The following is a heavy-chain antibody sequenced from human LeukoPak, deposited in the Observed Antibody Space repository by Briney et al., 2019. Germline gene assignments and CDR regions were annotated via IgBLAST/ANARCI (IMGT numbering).Heavy chain of an antibody. V-gene: IGHV3-23*01. D-gene: IGHD3-22*01. CDR3: AKGRPNYYDSSGYYRTNYYYYYGMDV. CDR1: GFTFSSYA. CDR2: ISGSGGST. J-gene: IGHJ6*02. Sequence: GGSLRLSCAASGFTFSSYAMGWVRQAPGKGLEWVSAISGSGGSTYYADSVKGRFTISRDNSKNTLYLQMNSLRAEDTAVYYCAKGRPNYYDSSGYYRTNYYYYYGMDVWGQGTTVTVSS.